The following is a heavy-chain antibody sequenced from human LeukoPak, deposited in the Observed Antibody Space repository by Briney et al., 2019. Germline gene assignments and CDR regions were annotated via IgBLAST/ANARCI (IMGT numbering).Heavy chain of an antibody. CDR1: GFTFSSYS. CDR2: INHSGST. CDR3: ARAARTLITMVRGAMYNWFDP. D-gene: IGHD3-10*01. Sequence: GSLRLSCAASGFTFSSYSMNWIRQPPGKGLEWIGEINHSGSTNYNPSLKSRVTISVDTSKNQFSLKLSSVTAADTAVYYCARAARTLITMVRGAMYNWFDPWGQGTLVTVSS. V-gene: IGHV4-34*01. J-gene: IGHJ5*02.